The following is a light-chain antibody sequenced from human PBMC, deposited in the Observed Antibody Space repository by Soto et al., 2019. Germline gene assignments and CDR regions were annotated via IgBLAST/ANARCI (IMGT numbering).Light chain of an antibody. CDR3: NSYTTLSNRV. CDR1: SSDIDAYNY. CDR2: EVT. Sequence: QSALTQPASVSGSPGQSITISCTGTSSDIDAYNYVSWYQQHPGEAPKLLIYEVTNRPSGVSDRFSGSKSGNTASLTISGLQAEDEANYYCNSYTTLSNRVFGTGTKVTVL. J-gene: IGLJ1*01. V-gene: IGLV2-14*01.